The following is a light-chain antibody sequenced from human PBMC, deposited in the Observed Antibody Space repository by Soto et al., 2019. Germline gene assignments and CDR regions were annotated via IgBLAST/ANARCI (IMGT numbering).Light chain of an antibody. V-gene: IGLV2-8*01. Sequence: SVLTQPPSPSGSPGQSVTISCTGTSSDVGGYNYVSWYQQHPGKAPKLMIYEVSKRPSGVPDRFSGSKSGNTASLTVSGLQAEDEADYYCSSYAGSNNLVFGGGTKVTVL. CDR1: SSDVGGYNY. J-gene: IGLJ2*01. CDR3: SSYAGSNNLV. CDR2: EVS.